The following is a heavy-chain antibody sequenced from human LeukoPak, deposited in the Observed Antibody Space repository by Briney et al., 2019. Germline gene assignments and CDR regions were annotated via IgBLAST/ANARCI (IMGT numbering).Heavy chain of an antibody. Sequence: GGSLRLSCAASGFTFDDYGMSWVRQAPGKGLEWVSGINWDGGSTGYADSVKGRFTISRDNAKNSLYLQMNSLRAEDTALYHCARTGSYYYGSGSYWNPFDYWGQGTLVTVSS. D-gene: IGHD3-10*01. CDR3: ARTGSYYYGSGSYWNPFDY. CDR1: GFTFDDYG. J-gene: IGHJ4*02. CDR2: INWDGGST. V-gene: IGHV3-20*01.